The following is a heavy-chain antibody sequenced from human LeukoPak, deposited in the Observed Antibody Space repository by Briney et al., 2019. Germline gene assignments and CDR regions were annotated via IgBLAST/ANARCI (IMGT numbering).Heavy chain of an antibody. Sequence: ASVKVSCKASGGTFSSYAISWVRQAPGQGLEWMGGLIPIFGTANYAQKFQGRVTITADESTSTAYMELSSLRSEDTAVYYCARDNLELRGNFDYWGQGTLVTVSS. V-gene: IGHV1-69*13. CDR2: LIPIFGTA. D-gene: IGHD1-7*01. CDR1: GGTFSSYA. J-gene: IGHJ4*02. CDR3: ARDNLELRGNFDY.